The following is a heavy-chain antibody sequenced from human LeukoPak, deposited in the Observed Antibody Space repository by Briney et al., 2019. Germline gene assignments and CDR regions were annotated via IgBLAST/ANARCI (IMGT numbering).Heavy chain of an antibody. D-gene: IGHD2/OR15-2a*01. V-gene: IGHV4-30-4*01. J-gene: IGHJ4*02. CDR1: GGSISSGDYY. Sequence: SQTLSLTCTVSGGSISSGDYYWSWIRQPPGKGLEWIGYIYYSGSTNYNPSLKSRVTISVDTSKNQFSLKLSSVTAADTAVYYCARHARNKYYFDYWGQGTLVTVSS. CDR3: ARHARNKYYFDY. CDR2: IYYSGST.